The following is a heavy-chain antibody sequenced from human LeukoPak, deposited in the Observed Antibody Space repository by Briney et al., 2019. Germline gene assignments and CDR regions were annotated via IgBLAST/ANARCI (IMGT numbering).Heavy chain of an antibody. V-gene: IGHV3-23*01. Sequence: GGSLRLSCAASGFTVSSNYMSWVRQAPGKGLEWVSAISGSGGSTYYADSVKGRFTISRDNSKNTLYLQMNSLRAEDTAVYYCAKMDIVVVPAAMRLDYWGQGTLVTVSS. D-gene: IGHD2-2*03. CDR2: ISGSGGST. CDR1: GFTVSSNY. J-gene: IGHJ4*02. CDR3: AKMDIVVVPAAMRLDY.